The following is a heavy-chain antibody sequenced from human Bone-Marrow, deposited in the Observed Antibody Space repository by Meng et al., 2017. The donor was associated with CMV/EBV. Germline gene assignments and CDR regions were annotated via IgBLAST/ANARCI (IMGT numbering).Heavy chain of an antibody. CDR1: GGTFSSYT. CDR2: IIPILGIA. D-gene: IGHD5-18*01. CDR3: ARVRGTAMVFEY. Sequence: VKVSCKASGGTFSSYTISWVRQAPGQGLEWMGRIIPILGIANYAQKFQGRVTITADKSTSTAYMELSSLRSEGTAVYYCARVRGTAMVFEYWGQGTLVTVSS. V-gene: IGHV1-69*02. J-gene: IGHJ4*02.